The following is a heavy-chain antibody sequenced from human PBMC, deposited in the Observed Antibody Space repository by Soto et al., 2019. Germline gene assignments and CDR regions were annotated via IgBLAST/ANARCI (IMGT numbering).Heavy chain of an antibody. CDR1: GFTFSSYG. D-gene: IGHD3-16*01. CDR3: ARAQPGGQNAYYFDY. Sequence: QVQLVESGGGVVQPGRSLRLSCAASGFTFSSYGMHWVRQAPGKGLEWVAVIWYDGSNKYYADSVKGRFTISRDNSKNTLYLQMNSLRAEDMAVYYCARAQPGGQNAYYFDYWGQGTLVTVSS. CDR2: IWYDGSNK. V-gene: IGHV3-33*01. J-gene: IGHJ4*02.